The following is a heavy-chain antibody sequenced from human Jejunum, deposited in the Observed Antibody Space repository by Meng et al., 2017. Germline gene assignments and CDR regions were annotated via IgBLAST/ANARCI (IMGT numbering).Heavy chain of an antibody. V-gene: IGHV4-59*01. CDR2: MYYSGGT. J-gene: IGHJ4*02. Sequence: QVGRQESGPGLGKPSETLSFTCSVSGGYTGSYYWSWIRQPPGKTLEWIGCMYYSGGTNYNPSLKSRVTMSIDTSKNQFFLNLTSVTAADTAVYYCARLRNGNNYELDYWGQGTLVTVSS. CDR1: GGYTGSYY. D-gene: IGHD5-24*01. CDR3: ARLRNGNNYELDY.